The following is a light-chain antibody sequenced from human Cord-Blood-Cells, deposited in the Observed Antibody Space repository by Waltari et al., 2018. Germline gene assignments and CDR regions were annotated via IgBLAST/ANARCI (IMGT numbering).Light chain of an antibody. CDR1: QSISSW. CDR2: KAS. Sequence: DIRMTQSPSTLSASVGDRVTITCRASQSISSWLAWYQQKPVKAPKLLIYKASSLESGVPSRFSGSGSGTEFTLTISSLQPDDFATYYCQHKGTFGQGTKVEIK. CDR3: QHKGT. J-gene: IGKJ1*01. V-gene: IGKV1-5*03.